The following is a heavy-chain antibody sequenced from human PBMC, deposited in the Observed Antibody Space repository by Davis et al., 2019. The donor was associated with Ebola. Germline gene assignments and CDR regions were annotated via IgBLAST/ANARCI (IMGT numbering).Heavy chain of an antibody. CDR3: VRAPTFGWGPDY. V-gene: IGHV3-30-3*01. Sequence: GESLKIPCAASGFSFDNYAMHWVRQAPGKGLQWVAGILYDGTKKYYADSVRGRFTISRDNSENTLVLQLSSLGAEDTAVYYCVRAPTFGWGPDYWGQGTLVTVSS. CDR1: GFSFDNYA. CDR2: ILYDGTKK. J-gene: IGHJ4*02. D-gene: IGHD3-16*01.